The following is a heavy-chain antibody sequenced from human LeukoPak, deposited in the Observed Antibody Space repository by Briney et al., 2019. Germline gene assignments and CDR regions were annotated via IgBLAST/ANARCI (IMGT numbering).Heavy chain of an antibody. CDR3: ARDQEGFDY. CDR1: GGTFSSYD. V-gene: IGHV1-46*01. J-gene: IGHJ4*02. Sequence: AASVKVSCKASGGTFSSYDISWVRQAPGQGLEWMGMIYPRDGSTSYAQKFQGRVTVTRDTSTSTVHMELSGLRSEDTAVYYCARDQEGFDYWGQGTLVTVSS. CDR2: IYPRDGST.